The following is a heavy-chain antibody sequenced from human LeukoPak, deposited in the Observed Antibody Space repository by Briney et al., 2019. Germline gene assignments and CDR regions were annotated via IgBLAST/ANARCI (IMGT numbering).Heavy chain of an antibody. CDR1: GLTFSNNA. CDR2: ISADGRTT. J-gene: IGHJ4*02. Sequence: PGGSLRLSCAASGLTFSNNAMSWVRQAPGKGLEWVSGISADGRTTYYIDSVRGRFTISRDSSKNTLYVQMNSLRAEDTAVYYCAKDRPTNWGYYFDSWGQGTLVTVSS. D-gene: IGHD7-27*01. CDR3: AKDRPTNWGYYFDS. V-gene: IGHV3-23*01.